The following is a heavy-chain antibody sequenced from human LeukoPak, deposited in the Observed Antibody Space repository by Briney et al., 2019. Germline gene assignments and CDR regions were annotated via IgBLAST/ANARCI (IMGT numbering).Heavy chain of an antibody. CDR3: GRGLDRYQPLQA. V-gene: IGHV4-30-4*01. CDR1: GGSVSSIIHY. Sequence: SQTLSLTCSVSGGSVSSIIHYWTWFRHPPGKGLEWIGYISYSGNTYYNPSLKSRLIISVDTSKNQFSLNLISVIAADTAVYYCGRGLDRYQPLQAWGQGTLVTVSS. CDR2: ISYSGNT. D-gene: IGHD2-2*01. J-gene: IGHJ5*02.